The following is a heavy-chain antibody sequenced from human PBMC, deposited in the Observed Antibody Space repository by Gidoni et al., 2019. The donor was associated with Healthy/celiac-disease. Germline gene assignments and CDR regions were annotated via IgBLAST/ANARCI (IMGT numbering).Heavy chain of an antibody. Sequence: QVQLVQSGAEVKKPGSSVKVSCKASGGTFSSYAISWVRQAPGQGLEWMGGIIPIFGTANYAQKFQGRVTITADKSTSTAYMELSSLRSEDTAVYYCARDPRPGGGDYVRLGYWGQGTLVTVSS. V-gene: IGHV1-69*06. CDR2: IIPIFGTA. D-gene: IGHD4-17*01. J-gene: IGHJ4*02. CDR3: ARDPRPGGGDYVRLGY. CDR1: GGTFSSYA.